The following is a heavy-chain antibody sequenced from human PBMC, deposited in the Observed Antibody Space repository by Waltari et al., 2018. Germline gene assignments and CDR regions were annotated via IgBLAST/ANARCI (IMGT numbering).Heavy chain of an antibody. J-gene: IGHJ3*02. D-gene: IGHD1-1*01. Sequence: QVQLVQSGAEVKTPGSSVKVSCKASGGTFSGHTLSWMRQAPGQGLEWMGRIIPMLGRANYAQTFQGRVSITIHQSTATSYMDLSSLKPEDTAIYYCVRDGGNFMAHDIWGQGTMVTVSS. V-gene: IGHV1-69*16. CDR1: GGTFSGHT. CDR2: IIPMLGRA. CDR3: VRDGGNFMAHDI.